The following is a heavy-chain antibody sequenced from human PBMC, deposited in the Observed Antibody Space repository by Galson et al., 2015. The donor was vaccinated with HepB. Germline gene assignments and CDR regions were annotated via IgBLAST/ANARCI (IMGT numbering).Heavy chain of an antibody. V-gene: IGHV3-66*02. D-gene: IGHD6-19*01. Sequence: SLRLSCAASGLIVSNNYMTWVRQAPGKGLEWVSLIYGGGDTTYADSVRGRFTISRDISKSTLYVQMTSLTTEDTAVYYCASSSDPTRNWHFDLWGRGTQVIVSS. J-gene: IGHJ2*01. CDR3: ASSSDPTRNWHFDL. CDR2: IYGGGDT. CDR1: GLIVSNNY.